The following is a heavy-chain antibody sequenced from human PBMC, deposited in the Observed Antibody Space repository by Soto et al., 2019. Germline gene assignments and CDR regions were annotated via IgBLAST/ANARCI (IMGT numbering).Heavy chain of an antibody. Sequence: QVQLVESGGGVVQPGRSLRLSCAASGFSFSGYAMHWVRQAPGKGLEWVAVILYDGTNKYYADSVKGRFTISRDNSKNTLYLQMNSLRAEDTAVYYCARDGCGGDCYHDYWGQGTLVTVSS. CDR2: ILYDGTNK. CDR1: GFSFSGYA. CDR3: ARDGCGGDCYHDY. J-gene: IGHJ4*02. D-gene: IGHD2-21*02. V-gene: IGHV3-30-3*01.